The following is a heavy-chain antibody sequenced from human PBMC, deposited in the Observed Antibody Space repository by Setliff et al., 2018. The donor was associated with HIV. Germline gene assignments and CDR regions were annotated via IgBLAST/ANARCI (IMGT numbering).Heavy chain of an antibody. CDR2: IYYSGST. J-gene: IGHJ4*02. CDR1: GASIRGHY. CDR3: ARQTDLRGIAVAVPI. D-gene: IGHD6-19*01. Sequence: SETLSLTCSVSGASIRGHYWSWIRQSPGKGLEWIGSIYYSGSTYYNPSLKSRVTISVDTSKNQFSLKLSSVTAADTAVYYCARQTDLRGIAVAVPIWGQGTQVTVSS. V-gene: IGHV4-59*05.